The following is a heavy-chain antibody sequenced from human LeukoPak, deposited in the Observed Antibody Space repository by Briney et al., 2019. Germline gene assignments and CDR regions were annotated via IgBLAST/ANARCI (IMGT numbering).Heavy chain of an antibody. Sequence: GASVKVSCKASGYTSTNDDISWVRQATGQGLEWIGKMNPNSGNTGYAQKFQGRVTMTRSTSVSTVYMELNSLTSEDTAVYFCARSASGTGYTAWGQGTLVTVSS. CDR2: MNPNSGNT. D-gene: IGHD3-9*01. V-gene: IGHV1-8*01. J-gene: IGHJ4*02. CDR1: GYTSTNDD. CDR3: ARSASGTGYTA.